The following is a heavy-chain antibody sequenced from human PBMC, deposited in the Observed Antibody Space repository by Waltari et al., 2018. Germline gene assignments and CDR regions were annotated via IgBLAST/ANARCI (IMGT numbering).Heavy chain of an antibody. CDR2: SIPMFGKT. D-gene: IGHD6-19*01. Sequence: VQLVQSGAEVKKPGSSVKVSCKAAGGTFSNYAISWVRQAPGQGLEWVGGSIPMFGKTNYTQKFQGRVTITTDESTSTAFMELSSLRSEDTAVYYCVYKGYISGRRNLDYWGQGTLVTVSS. V-gene: IGHV1-69*05. CDR1: GGTFSNYA. J-gene: IGHJ4*02. CDR3: VYKGYISGRRNLDY.